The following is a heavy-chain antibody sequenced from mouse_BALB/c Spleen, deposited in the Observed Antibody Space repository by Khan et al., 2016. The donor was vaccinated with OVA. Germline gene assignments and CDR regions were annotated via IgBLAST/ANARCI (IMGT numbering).Heavy chain of an antibody. Sequence: QIQLVQSGPELKKPGETVKISCKASGYTFTSFGMNWVKQAPGKGLEWMGWINTYTGEPTYADDFKGRFAFSLETSASPAYLQMNNLKNEDTATXICASPPDFSYTMAYWGQGTSVTVSS. J-gene: IGHJ4*01. CDR2: INTYTGEP. CDR1: GYTFTSFG. CDR3: ASPPDFSYTMAY. V-gene: IGHV9-3-1*01.